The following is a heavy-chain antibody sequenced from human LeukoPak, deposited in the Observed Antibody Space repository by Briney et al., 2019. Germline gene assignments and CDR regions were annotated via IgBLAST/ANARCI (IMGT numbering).Heavy chain of an antibody. CDR2: VTGSGGST. CDR3: ARDRLGDYDHSGYYDK. CDR1: GFTFGTYA. V-gene: IGHV3-23*01. D-gene: IGHD3-22*01. J-gene: IGHJ4*02. Sequence: GGSLRLSCAASGFTFGTYAMSWVRQAPGKGLEWVSAVTGSGGSTYYADSVKGRFTISRDNAKNSVYLQMNNLRAEDTAVYYCARDRLGDYDHSGYYDKWGQGTLVTVSS.